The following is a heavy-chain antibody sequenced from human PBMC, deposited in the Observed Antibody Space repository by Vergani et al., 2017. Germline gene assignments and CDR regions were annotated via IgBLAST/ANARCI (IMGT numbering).Heavy chain of an antibody. Sequence: QVQLVESGGGVVQPGGSLRLSCAASGFTFTNYGMHWVRQAPGKGLEWVAFIGYDGRIKYNVDSVKGRFTISRDTSKKTLSLQMRSLRADDTAVYYCAKXGRENSDYGYFDYWGQGTLVTVSS. CDR2: IGYDGRIK. V-gene: IGHV3-30*02. CDR3: AKXGRENSDYGYFDY. CDR1: GFTFTNYG. J-gene: IGHJ4*02. D-gene: IGHD4-17*01.